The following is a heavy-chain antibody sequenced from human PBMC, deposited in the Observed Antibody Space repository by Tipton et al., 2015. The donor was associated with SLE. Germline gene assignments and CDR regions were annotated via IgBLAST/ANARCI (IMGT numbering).Heavy chain of an antibody. V-gene: IGHV4-4*07. CDR1: NGSINLYY. CDR3: ARADRGNCRNSDCYIFDY. CDR2: IYISGST. D-gene: IGHD2-21*01. J-gene: IGHJ4*02. Sequence: TLSLTCTVSNGSINLYYWSWIRQPAGKGLEWIGRIYISGSTSFNPSLKSRVTMSVDTSKNQFSLKLSSVTAADTAVYFCARADRGNCRNSDCYIFDYWGQGTPVTVSS.